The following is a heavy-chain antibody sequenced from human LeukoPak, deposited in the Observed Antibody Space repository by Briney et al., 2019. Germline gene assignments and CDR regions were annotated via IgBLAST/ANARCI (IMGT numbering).Heavy chain of an antibody. D-gene: IGHD1-7*01. V-gene: IGHV3-7*01. CDR2: TRPDGSQD. CDR1: GFTFSNSW. Sequence: GGSLRLSCVASGFTFSNSWMSWVRQAPGKGLEWVASTRPDGSQDYYMDSVKGRFTISRGNAENSLFLQMNSLRAEDTAVYFCARLMGTVTTYDFWGQGTLVRVSS. J-gene: IGHJ4*02. CDR3: ARLMGTVTTYDF.